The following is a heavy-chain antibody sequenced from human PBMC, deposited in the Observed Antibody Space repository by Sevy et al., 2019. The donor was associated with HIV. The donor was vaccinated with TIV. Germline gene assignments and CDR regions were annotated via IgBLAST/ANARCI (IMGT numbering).Heavy chain of an antibody. J-gene: IGHJ4*02. D-gene: IGHD3-22*01. V-gene: IGHV3-48*02. CDR2: ISRSSSTI. CDR3: ARERKMYDSSGYYFHFDY. CDR1: GFTFSSYS. Sequence: GGSLRLSCAASGFTFSSYSMNWVRQAPGKGLEWVSYISRSSSTIYYADSVNGRFTISRDNAKNSLYLQMNSLRDEDTAVYYCARERKMYDSSGYYFHFDYWGQGTLVTVSS.